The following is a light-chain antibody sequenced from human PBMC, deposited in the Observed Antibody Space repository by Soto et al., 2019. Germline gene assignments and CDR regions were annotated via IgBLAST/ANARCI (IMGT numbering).Light chain of an antibody. CDR1: SSDIGAYNF. Sequence: QSAVTQPASVSGSPGQSITISCTGTSSDIGAYNFVSWYQHHPGKAPKLLIYEVAYRPSGISNRFSGSKSANTASLTISGLQAEDEADYFCTSYRSATTPPYVFGSGTKLTVL. V-gene: IGLV2-14*01. CDR3: TSYRSATTPPYV. J-gene: IGLJ1*01. CDR2: EVA.